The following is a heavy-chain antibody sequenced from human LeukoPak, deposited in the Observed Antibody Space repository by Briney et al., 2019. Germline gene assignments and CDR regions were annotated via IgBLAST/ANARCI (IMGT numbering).Heavy chain of an antibody. CDR3: ARDSSSFPNYFDY. D-gene: IGHD5-24*01. CDR2: IYSAGST. Sequence: GGSLRLSCAASAFTFSTYGMHWVRQAPGKGLEWVSLIYSAGSTFYADSVKGRFTISRDNSKNTLYLQMKSLRAEDTAVYYCARDSSSFPNYFDYWGQGTLVTVSS. CDR1: AFTFSTYG. V-gene: IGHV3-NL1*01. J-gene: IGHJ4*02.